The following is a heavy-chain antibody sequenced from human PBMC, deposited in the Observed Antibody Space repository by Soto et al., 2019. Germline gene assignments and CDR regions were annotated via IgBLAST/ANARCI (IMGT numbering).Heavy chain of an antibody. V-gene: IGHV4-4*09. Sequence: QLQESGPGLVKPSETLSLTCTVSGAAMSSYYWSWVRQSPGKGREWIVYISTSGPTDYNPDLEDRSTTTSERTALQLLQKLTSVTAADTAVYYCAAGSSGYYDEGLDVWGQGARVTVSS. J-gene: IGHJ6*02. D-gene: IGHD3-22*01. CDR1: GAAMSSYY. CDR2: ISTSGPT. CDR3: AAGSSGYYDEGLDV.